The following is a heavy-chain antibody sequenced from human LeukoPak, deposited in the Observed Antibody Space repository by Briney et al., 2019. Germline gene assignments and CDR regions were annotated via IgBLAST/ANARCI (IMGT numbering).Heavy chain of an antibody. CDR3: AKDSAAAAGSTSD. V-gene: IGHV3-23*01. Sequence: GGSLRLSCAASGFTFSSYAMSWVRQAPGKGLEWVSVISGNGGNTYYADSAKARFTISRDNSENTVYLQMNSLRAEDTAVYYCAKDSAAAAGSTSDWGQGTLVTVSS. D-gene: IGHD6-13*01. CDR1: GFTFSSYA. CDR2: ISGNGGNT. J-gene: IGHJ4*02.